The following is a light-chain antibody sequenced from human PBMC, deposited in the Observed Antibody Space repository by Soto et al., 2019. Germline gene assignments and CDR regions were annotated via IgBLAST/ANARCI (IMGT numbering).Light chain of an antibody. V-gene: IGLV3-21*02. Sequence: SYELTQAPSVSVAPGQRARITCAGNKLADKSVHWYQQKPGQAPGLVVYDDRDWPSGVPERFSGTNSDNVAALTIFRVEAGDEADYFCQVWDSDSDHWVFGGGTKLTVL. CDR3: QVWDSDSDHWV. CDR1: KLADKS. J-gene: IGLJ3*02. CDR2: DDR.